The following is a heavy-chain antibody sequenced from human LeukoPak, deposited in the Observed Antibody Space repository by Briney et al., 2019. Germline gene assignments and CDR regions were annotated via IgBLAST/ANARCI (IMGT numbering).Heavy chain of an antibody. D-gene: IGHD2-15*01. CDR1: GFTFCRYV. J-gene: IGHJ6*02. CDR2: ISRSSSYI. Sequence: GGALRLFCAASGFTFCRYVINWGRQAPGKGLGGVSSISRSSSYIYYEDSVKGRFTISRDNAKNSLYLQMNSLRAEARAVFYCSIVGWRDSMDLGGQGATVSVSS. CDR3: SIVGWRDSMDL. V-gene: IGHV3-21*01.